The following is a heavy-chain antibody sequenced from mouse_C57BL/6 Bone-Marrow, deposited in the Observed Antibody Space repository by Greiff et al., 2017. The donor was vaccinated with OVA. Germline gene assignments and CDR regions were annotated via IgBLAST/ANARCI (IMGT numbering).Heavy chain of an antibody. V-gene: IGHV1-50*01. J-gene: IGHJ2*01. CDR3: ARGTYYDLYDFDY. CDR1: GYTFTSYW. CDR2: IDPSDSYT. Sequence: QVQLQQPGAELVKPGASVKLSCKASGYTFTSYWMQWVKQRPGQGLEWIGEIDPSDSYTNYNQKFKGKATLTVDTSSSTAYMQLSSLTSEDSAVYDCARGTYYDLYDFDYWGQGTTLTVSS. D-gene: IGHD2-4*01.